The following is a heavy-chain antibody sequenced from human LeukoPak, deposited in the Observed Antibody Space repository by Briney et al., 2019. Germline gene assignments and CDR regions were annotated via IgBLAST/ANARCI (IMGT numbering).Heavy chain of an antibody. Sequence: GGSLRLSCAASGFAVSSNYMSWVRQAPGKGLEWVSVIYSGGSTYYADSVKGRFTISRDNSKNTLYLQMNSLRAEDTAVYYCARPYFGVGATAPDYWGQGTLVTVSS. V-gene: IGHV3-53*01. CDR2: IYSGGST. CDR3: ARPYFGVGATAPDY. J-gene: IGHJ4*02. CDR1: GFAVSSNY. D-gene: IGHD1-26*01.